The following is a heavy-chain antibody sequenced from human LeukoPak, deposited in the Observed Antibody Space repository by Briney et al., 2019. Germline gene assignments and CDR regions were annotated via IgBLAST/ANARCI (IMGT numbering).Heavy chain of an antibody. V-gene: IGHV4-39*02. CDR1: GGSISSSGYY. D-gene: IGHD2-2*01. Sequence: SETLSLTCPVSGGSISSSGYYWGWIRQPPGKGLEWIGNIYYSGSTYYNPSLKSRVTISVDTSKNHFSLKLNSVTAADTALYYCARLGYCSSASCGPLDYWGQGTLVTVSS. CDR3: ARLGYCSSASCGPLDY. CDR2: IYYSGST. J-gene: IGHJ4*02.